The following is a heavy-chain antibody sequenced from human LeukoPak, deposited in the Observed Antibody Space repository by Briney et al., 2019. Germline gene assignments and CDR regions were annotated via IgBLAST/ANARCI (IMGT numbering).Heavy chain of an antibody. D-gene: IGHD5-18*01. V-gene: IGHV3-33*01. CDR2: IWYDGSNK. J-gene: IGHJ4*02. CDR3: ARGAYQLLRGYSYGHFDY. Sequence: PGGSLRLSCAASGFPFSSYGMHWVRQAPGKGLEWVAVIWYDGSNKYYADSVKGRFTISRDNSKNTLYLQMNSLRAEDTAVYYCARGAYQLLRGYSYGHFDYWGQGTLVTVSS. CDR1: GFPFSSYG.